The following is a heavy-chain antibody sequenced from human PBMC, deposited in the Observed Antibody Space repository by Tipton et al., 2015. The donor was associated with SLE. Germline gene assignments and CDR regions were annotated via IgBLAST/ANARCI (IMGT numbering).Heavy chain of an antibody. D-gene: IGHD3-22*01. CDR2: INPNNGDT. CDR1: AYTFTGYY. Sequence: QLVQSGAEVKKPGASVKVSCKASAYTFTGYYFHWVRQAPGQGLEWMGWINPNNGDTKYAQKFQGRVTMTGDTSISTAYMALRRLKSVDTAVYFCARGYYDPSESTVEDNWCQGTLVTVSS. J-gene: IGHJ4*01. CDR3: ARGYYDPSESTVEDN. V-gene: IGHV1-2*02.